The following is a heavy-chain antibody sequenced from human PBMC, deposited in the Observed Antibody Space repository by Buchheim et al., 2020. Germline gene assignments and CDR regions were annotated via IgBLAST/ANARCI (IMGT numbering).Heavy chain of an antibody. D-gene: IGHD2-2*01. CDR2: ISSSGSTI. CDR3: ARDCSSTSCYGMDV. Sequence: EVQLVESGGGLVQPGGSLRLSCATSGFTFSSYEMNWVRQAPGKGLEWVSYISSSGSTIYYADSVKGRFTISRDNAKNSLYLQMNSLRAEDTAVYYCARDCSSTSCYGMDVWGQGTT. J-gene: IGHJ6*02. V-gene: IGHV3-48*03. CDR1: GFTFSSYE.